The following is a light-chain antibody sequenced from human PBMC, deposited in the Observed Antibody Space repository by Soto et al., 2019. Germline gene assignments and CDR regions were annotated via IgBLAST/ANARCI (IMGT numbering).Light chain of an antibody. J-gene: IGLJ3*02. CDR3: QSYDTSLSAWV. CDR1: SSNIGAGYP. Sequence: QSVLTQPPSVSGAPGQRVTVSCIGSSSNIGAGYPVHWYQQLPGTAPQLLIYGNTNRPSGVPDRFSGSKSGTSASLAITGLQAEDEADYYRQSYDTSLSAWVFGGGTKVTVL. V-gene: IGLV1-40*01. CDR2: GNT.